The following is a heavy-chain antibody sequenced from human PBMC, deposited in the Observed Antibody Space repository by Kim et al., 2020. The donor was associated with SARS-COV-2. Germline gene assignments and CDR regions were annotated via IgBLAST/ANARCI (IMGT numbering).Heavy chain of an antibody. CDR3: ARGGYGMDV. J-gene: IGHJ6*02. V-gene: IGHV4-34*01. CDR1: GGSFSGYY. CDR2: INHSGST. Sequence: SETLSLTCAVYGGSFSGYYWSWIRQPPGKGLEWIGEINHSGSTNYNPSLKSRVTISVDTSKNQFSLKLSSVTAADTAVYYCARGGYGMDVWGQGTTVTVSS.